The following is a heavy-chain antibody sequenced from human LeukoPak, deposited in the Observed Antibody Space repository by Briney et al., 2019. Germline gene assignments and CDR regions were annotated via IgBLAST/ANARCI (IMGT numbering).Heavy chain of an antibody. V-gene: IGHV3-64*01. CDR1: GFTFSSYA. D-gene: IGHD4-17*01. CDR2: ITGSGGST. CDR3: ARVDYGDFVFDY. J-gene: IGHJ4*02. Sequence: GGSLRLSCAASGFTFSSYAMYWVRQAPGKGLEYVSAITGSGGSTYYANSVKGRFTISRDNSKNTLYLQMGSLRAEDMAVYYCARVDYGDFVFDYWCQGTLVTVSS.